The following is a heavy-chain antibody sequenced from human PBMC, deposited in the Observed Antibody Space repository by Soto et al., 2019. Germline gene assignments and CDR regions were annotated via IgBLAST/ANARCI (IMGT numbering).Heavy chain of an antibody. CDR2: ISSNGGST. CDR3: SRGVMTDTPYYFDY. Sequence: GGSLRLSCSASGFTFSSYAMHWVRQAPGKGLEYVSAISSNGGSTYYADSVKGRFTISRDNSKNTLFLQMDSLRAEDTAVYYCSRGVMTDTPYYFDYWGQGTLVTVSS. J-gene: IGHJ4*02. CDR1: GFTFSSYA. V-gene: IGHV3-64*04. D-gene: IGHD2-2*02.